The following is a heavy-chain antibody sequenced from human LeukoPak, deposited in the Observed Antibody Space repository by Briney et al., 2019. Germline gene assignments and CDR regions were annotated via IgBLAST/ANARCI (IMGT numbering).Heavy chain of an antibody. J-gene: IGHJ4*02. Sequence: PGGSLRLSCAASGFTFSSSGMHWVRQAPGKGLEWVAFIRHDGSCKYYADSVKGRFTISRDNSGITLNLQMNSLRAEDTAVHYCAKGGSSWYPDYWGQGTLVTVSS. CDR2: IRHDGSCK. V-gene: IGHV3-30*02. CDR3: AKGGSSWYPDY. CDR1: GFTFSSSG. D-gene: IGHD6-13*01.